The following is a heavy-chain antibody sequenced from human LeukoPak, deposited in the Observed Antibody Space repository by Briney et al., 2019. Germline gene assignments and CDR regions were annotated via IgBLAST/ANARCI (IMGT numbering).Heavy chain of an antibody. CDR3: ARHHQEYQLLWVVGWFDP. V-gene: IGHV4-39*01. CDR2: IYYSGST. Sequence: SETLSLTCTVSGGSISSSSYYWGWIRQPPGKGLEWIGSIYYSGSTYYNPSLKSRVTISVDTSKNQFSLKLSSVTVADTAVYYCARHHQEYQLLWVVGWFDPWGQGTLVTVSS. D-gene: IGHD2-2*01. CDR1: GGSISSSSYY. J-gene: IGHJ5*02.